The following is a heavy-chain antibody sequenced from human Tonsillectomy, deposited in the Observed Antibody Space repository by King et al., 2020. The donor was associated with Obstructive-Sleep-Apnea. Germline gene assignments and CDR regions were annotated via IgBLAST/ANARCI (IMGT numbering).Heavy chain of an antibody. CDR2: ISSSSSYI. Sequence: VQLVESGGGLVKPGGSLRLSCAASGFTFSSYSMNWVRPAPGKGLEWVSSISSSSSYIYYADSVKGRFTISRDNAKNSLYLQMNSLRAEDTAVYYCARDLSSGAFDIWGQGTMVTVSS. CDR3: ARDLSSGAFDI. D-gene: IGHD6-19*01. J-gene: IGHJ3*02. CDR1: GFTFSSYS. V-gene: IGHV3-21*06.